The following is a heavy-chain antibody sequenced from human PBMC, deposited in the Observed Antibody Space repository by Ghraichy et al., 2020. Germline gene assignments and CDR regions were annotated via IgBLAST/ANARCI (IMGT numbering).Heavy chain of an antibody. CDR1: GGSISSSSYY. V-gene: IGHV4-39*01. D-gene: IGHD4-17*01. CDR3: ARQVMVDYGDYAVKPSDY. CDR2: IYYSGST. Sequence: SETLSLTCTVSGGSISSSSYYWGWIRQPPGKGLEWIGSIYYSGSTYYNPSLKSRVTISVDTSKNQFSLKLSSVTAADTAVYYCARQVMVDYGDYAVKPSDYWGPGTLVTVSS. J-gene: IGHJ4*02.